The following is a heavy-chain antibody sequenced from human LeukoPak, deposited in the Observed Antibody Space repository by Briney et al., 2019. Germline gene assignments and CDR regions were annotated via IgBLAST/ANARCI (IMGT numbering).Heavy chain of an antibody. CDR1: GYTLTSYN. CDR3: ATGMICPMCHLFDY. D-gene: IGHD3/OR15-3a*01. CDR2: INPNGETT. J-gene: IGHJ4*02. V-gene: IGHV1-46*01. Sequence: ASVKVSCKTSGYTLTSYNMHWVRQAPGQGLEWMGIINPNGETTSHAQKFQGRVTMTTDLSTNAFYMELSSLRSDDTAVYYCATGMICPMCHLFDYWGQGTLVIVSS.